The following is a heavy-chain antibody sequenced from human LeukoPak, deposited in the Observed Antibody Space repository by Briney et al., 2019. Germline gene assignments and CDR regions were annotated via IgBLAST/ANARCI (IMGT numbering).Heavy chain of an antibody. CDR3: ARRKYYYDSSGYYYFATVDY. Sequence: SETLSLTCTVSGGSITTSSYYWGWIRQAPGKGLEWIGSVYYNGSPYYNPALKSRITISVDTSQSQFSLKLSSVTAADTAVYYCARRKYYYDSSGYYYFATVDYWGQGTLVTVSS. V-gene: IGHV4-39*01. CDR2: VYYNGSP. J-gene: IGHJ4*02. CDR1: GGSITTSSYY. D-gene: IGHD3-22*01.